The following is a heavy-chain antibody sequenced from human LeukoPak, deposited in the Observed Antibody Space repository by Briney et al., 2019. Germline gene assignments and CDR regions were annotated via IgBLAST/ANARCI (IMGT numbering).Heavy chain of an antibody. V-gene: IGHV3-53*01. D-gene: IGHD6-19*01. CDR1: GFTVSSNY. J-gene: IGHJ6*02. CDR2: IYSGGST. Sequence: PGGSLRLSCAASGFTVSSNYMSWVRQAPGKGLEWVSVIYSGGSTYYADSAKGRFTISRDNSKNTLYLQMNSLRAEDTAVYYCARDVVGPAVAGTYYYYGMDVWGQGTTVTVSS. CDR3: ARDVVGPAVAGTYYYYGMDV.